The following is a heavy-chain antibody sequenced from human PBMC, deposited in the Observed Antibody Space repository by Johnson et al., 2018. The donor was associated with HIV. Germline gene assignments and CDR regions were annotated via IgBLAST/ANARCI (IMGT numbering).Heavy chain of an antibody. J-gene: IGHJ3*02. CDR2: ISYDGSNK. Sequence: QVQLVESGGGLVQPGGSLRLSCAASGFTFSSYWMSWVRQAPGKGLEWVAVISYDGSNKYYADSVKGRFTISRDNSKNTLYLQMSSLRAEDTAVYYCARDLTVARLVFDMWGQGTVVTVSS. CDR3: ARDLTVARLVFDM. D-gene: IGHD6-19*01. CDR1: GFTFSSYW. V-gene: IGHV3-30-3*01.